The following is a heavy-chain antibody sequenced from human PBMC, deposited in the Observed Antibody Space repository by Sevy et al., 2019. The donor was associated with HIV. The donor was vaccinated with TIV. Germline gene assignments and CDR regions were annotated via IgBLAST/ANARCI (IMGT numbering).Heavy chain of an antibody. CDR3: ARGQESPYYDILTGYYRGGELGDY. CDR2: IKQDGSEK. V-gene: IGHV3-7*01. Sequence: GGSLRLSCAASGFTFSSYWMSWVRQAPGKGLEWVANIKQDGSEKYYVDSVKGRFTISRDNAKNSLYLQMNSLRAEDTAVYYCARGQESPYYDILTGYYRGGELGDYWGQGTLVTVSS. CDR1: GFTFSSYW. D-gene: IGHD3-9*01. J-gene: IGHJ4*02.